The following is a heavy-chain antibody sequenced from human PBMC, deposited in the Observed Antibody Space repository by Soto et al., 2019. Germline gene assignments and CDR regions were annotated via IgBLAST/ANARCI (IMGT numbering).Heavy chain of an antibody. J-gene: IGHJ4*02. CDR1: GGSISTNNW. D-gene: IGHD3-10*01. CDR2: IYHSGST. Sequence: PSETLSLTCGVSGGSISTNNWWMWVRQAPGQGLEWIGEIYHSGSTNYNPSLKSRVTMSVDNSKNQFSLKLSSVTAADTALYFRAREKVSGTNRGFDYGGKETQVPVS. V-gene: IGHV4-4*02. CDR3: AREKVSGTNRGFDY.